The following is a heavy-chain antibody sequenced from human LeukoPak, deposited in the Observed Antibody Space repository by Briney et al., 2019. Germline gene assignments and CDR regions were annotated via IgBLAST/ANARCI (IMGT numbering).Heavy chain of an antibody. CDR1: GYTFTSYA. D-gene: IGHD2-15*01. CDR2: INTGNGNT. V-gene: IGHV1-3*04. J-gene: IGHJ4*02. Sequence: ASVKVSCKASGYTFTSYAMHWVRQAPGQRLEWMGWINTGNGNTKYSQNFQGRVTITRDTSASTAYMDLSSLRSEDTAVYYCARWGYCSGGSCYDYWGQGTLVTVSS. CDR3: ARWGYCSGGSCYDY.